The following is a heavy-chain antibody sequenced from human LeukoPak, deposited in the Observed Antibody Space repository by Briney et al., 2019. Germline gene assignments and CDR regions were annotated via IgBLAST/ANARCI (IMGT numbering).Heavy chain of an antibody. CDR2: ISYDGSNK. V-gene: IGHV3-30*03. CDR3: AAHCGGDCYYAFDI. Sequence: GSPKLSCAASGFTFSSYGMHRVRQAPGQGLEGVAVISYDGSNKYYADSVKGRFTISRDNSKNTLYLQMNSLRAEDTAVYYCAAHCGGDCYYAFDIWGQGTLVTVSS. J-gene: IGHJ4*02. CDR1: GFTFSSYG. D-gene: IGHD2-21*02.